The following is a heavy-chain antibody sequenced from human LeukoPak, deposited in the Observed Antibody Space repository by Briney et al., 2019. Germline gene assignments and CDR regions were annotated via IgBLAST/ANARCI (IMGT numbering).Heavy chain of an antibody. CDR1: GFTFSNAW. CDR2: IYSGGST. CDR3: AREFYGSGSYPYMDV. V-gene: IGHV3-66*01. Sequence: PGGSLRLSCAASGFTFSNAWMSWVRQAPGKGLEWVSVIYSGGSTYYADSVKGRFTISRDNSKNTLYLQMNSLRAEDTAVYYCAREFYGSGSYPYMDVWGKGTTVTISS. J-gene: IGHJ6*03. D-gene: IGHD3-10*01.